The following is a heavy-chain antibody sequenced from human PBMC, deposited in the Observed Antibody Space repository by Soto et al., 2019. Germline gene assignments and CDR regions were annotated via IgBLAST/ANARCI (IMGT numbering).Heavy chain of an antibody. J-gene: IGHJ4*02. D-gene: IGHD6-13*01. CDR2: ISGSGGST. V-gene: IGHV3-23*01. CDR1: GFTFSSYA. CDR3: AKDKGYSSSWGGGYDY. Sequence: EVQLLESGGGLVQPGGSLRLSCAASGFTFSSYAMSWVRQAPGKGLEWVSAISGSGGSTYYADSVKGRFTISRDNSKKSLYLQMNSMRAEDTAVYYCAKDKGYSSSWGGGYDYWGQGALVTVSS.